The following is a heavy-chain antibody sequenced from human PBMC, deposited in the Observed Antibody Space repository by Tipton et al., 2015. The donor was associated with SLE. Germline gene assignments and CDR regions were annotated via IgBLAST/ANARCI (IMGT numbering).Heavy chain of an antibody. V-gene: IGHV1-69*01. D-gene: IGHD3-22*01. CDR3: ARVCAYHDSTGYCLFDN. CDR1: GGTFSSYA. J-gene: IGHJ4*02. Sequence: QLVQSGPEVKKPGSSVKVSCKASGGTFSSYAISWVRQAPGQGLEWMGGIIPIFGTANYAQKFQGRVTITADESTNTAYTELSSLRSEDTAVYYCARVCAYHDSTGYCLFDNWGQGTLVTVSS. CDR2: IIPIFGTA.